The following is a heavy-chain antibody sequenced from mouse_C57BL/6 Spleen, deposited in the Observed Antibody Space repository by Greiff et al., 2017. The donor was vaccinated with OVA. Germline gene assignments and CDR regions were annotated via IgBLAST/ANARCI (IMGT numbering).Heavy chain of an antibody. CDR2: ISSGSSTI. J-gene: IGHJ2*01. CDR3: ARNYGSLRYFDY. Sequence: VTLVESVGGLVKPGGSLKLSCAASGFTFSDYGMHWVRQAPEKGLEWVAYISSGSSTIYYADTVKGRFTISRDNAKNTLFLQMTSLRSEDTAMYYCARNYGSLRYFDYWGQGTTLTVSS. CDR1: GFTFSDYG. D-gene: IGHD1-1*01. V-gene: IGHV5-17*01.